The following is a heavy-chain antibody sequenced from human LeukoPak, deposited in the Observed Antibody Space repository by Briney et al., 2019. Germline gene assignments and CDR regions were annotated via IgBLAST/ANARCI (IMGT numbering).Heavy chain of an antibody. D-gene: IGHD5-18*01. CDR2: IYYSGST. J-gene: IGHJ4*02. CDR1: GGSISSYY. V-gene: IGHV4-59*01. CDR3: AMRSGYSYGYDY. Sequence: SETLSLTCTVSGGSISSYYWSWIRQPPGKGLEWIGYIYYSGSTNYNPSLKSRVTISVDTSKNQFSLKLSSVTAADTAVYYCAMRSGYSYGYDYWGQGTLVTVSS.